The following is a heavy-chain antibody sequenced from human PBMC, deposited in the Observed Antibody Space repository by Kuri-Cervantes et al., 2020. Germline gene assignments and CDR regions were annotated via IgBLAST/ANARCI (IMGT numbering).Heavy chain of an antibody. CDR2: IKEDGSDK. CDR3: AREHCSSTSCSYFDY. CDR1: GFTFSNSW. Sequence: GGSLRLSCAASGFTFSNSWMNWVRQAPGKGLEWVAHIKEDGSDKYYVDSVKGRFTISRDNAKNSLYLQMNSLRAEDTAVYYCAREHCSSTSCSYFDYWGQGTLVTVSS. J-gene: IGHJ4*02. V-gene: IGHV3-7*01. D-gene: IGHD2-2*01.